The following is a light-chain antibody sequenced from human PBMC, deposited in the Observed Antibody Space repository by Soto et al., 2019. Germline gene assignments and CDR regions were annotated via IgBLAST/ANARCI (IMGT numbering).Light chain of an antibody. V-gene: IGKV3-15*01. J-gene: IGKJ3*01. CDR2: YAS. CDR3: QHYSNWPPT. CDR1: ESVHRN. Sequence: EMVMTQSPATLSVSPGERVTLSCRASESVHRNLAWYQQKPGQGPSLLIYYASTRATGVPDRFTGSGSGTEFTLTISSLQTEDSGVYHCQHYSNWPPTCGPGTNVEI.